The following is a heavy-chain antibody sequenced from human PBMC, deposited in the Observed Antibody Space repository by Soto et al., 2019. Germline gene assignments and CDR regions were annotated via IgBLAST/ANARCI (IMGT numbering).Heavy chain of an antibody. V-gene: IGHV4-39*01. J-gene: IGHJ2*01. D-gene: IGHD1-26*01. Sequence: QLQLQESGPGLVKPSETLSLTCTVSGGSISSSSYYWGWIRQPPGKGLEWIGSIYYSGSTYYNPSLKSRVTITVDTSKNQFSLKLSSVTAADTAVYYCARTSRMYLVGATSRNWYFDLWGRGTLVTVSS. CDR3: ARTSRMYLVGATSRNWYFDL. CDR1: GGSISSSSYY. CDR2: IYYSGST.